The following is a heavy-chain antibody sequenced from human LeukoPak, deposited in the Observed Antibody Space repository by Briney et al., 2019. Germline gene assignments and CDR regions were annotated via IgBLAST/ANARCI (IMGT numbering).Heavy chain of an antibody. CDR1: GYTFTSYY. J-gene: IGHJ4*02. Sequence: GASVTVSCKASGYTFTSYYMHWVRQAPGQGLEWMGIINPSGGSTSYAQKSQGRVTMTRDMSTSRVYMELSSLRSEDTAVYYCARDPTTVTTEGTPNFDYWGQGTLVTVSS. V-gene: IGHV1-46*01. CDR3: ARDPTTVTTEGTPNFDY. D-gene: IGHD4-17*01. CDR2: INPSGGST.